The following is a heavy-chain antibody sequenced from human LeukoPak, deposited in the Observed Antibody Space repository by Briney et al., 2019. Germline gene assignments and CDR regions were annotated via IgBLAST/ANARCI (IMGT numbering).Heavy chain of an antibody. CDR3: ARRWSYYYYYYMDV. CDR2: INPNSGGT. V-gene: IGHV1-2*02. CDR1: GYTFTGYY. D-gene: IGHD1-26*01. Sequence: ASVKVSCKASGYTFTGYYMHWVRQAPGQGLEWMGWINPNSGGTNYAQKLQGRVTMTTDTSTSTAYMELRSLRSDDTAVYYCARRWSYYYYYYMDVWGKGTTVTVSS. J-gene: IGHJ6*03.